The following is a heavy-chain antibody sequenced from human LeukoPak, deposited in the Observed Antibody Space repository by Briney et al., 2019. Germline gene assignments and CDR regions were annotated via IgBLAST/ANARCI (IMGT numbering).Heavy chain of an antibody. Sequence: GGSLRLSCAASGFTFSSYAMSWVRQAPGKGLEWVSGISGSGAKTYYADSVKGRITISRDNSKNTLYLQMNSLRAEDTAVYYCAKSYSASFDWGQGTLVTVSS. J-gene: IGHJ4*02. CDR3: AKSYSASFD. CDR1: GFTFSSYA. D-gene: IGHD1-26*01. CDR2: ISGSGAKT. V-gene: IGHV3-23*01.